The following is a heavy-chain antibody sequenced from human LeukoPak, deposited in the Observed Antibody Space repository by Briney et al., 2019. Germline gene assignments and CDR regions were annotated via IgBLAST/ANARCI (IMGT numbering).Heavy chain of an antibody. CDR3: ARLTRLSTSPDRYYLDY. CDR2: IYTSGGT. D-gene: IGHD6-6*01. J-gene: IGHJ4*02. V-gene: IGHV4-4*09. CDR1: GDSISRYY. Sequence: SETLSLTCTVYGDSISRYYWSWIRQPPGKGLEWIGYIYTSGGTNYIPSLKGRVTISIDTSKNQFSLKLSSVTAADSAVYYCARLTRLSTSPDRYYLDYWGQGTLVTVSS.